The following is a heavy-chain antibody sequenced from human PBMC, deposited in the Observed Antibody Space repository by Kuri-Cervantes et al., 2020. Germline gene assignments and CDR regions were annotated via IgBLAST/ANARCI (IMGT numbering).Heavy chain of an antibody. V-gene: IGHV3-9*01. CDR2: ISWNSGSI. Sequence: SLKISCAASGFTFDDYAMHWVRQAPGKGLEWVSGISWNSGSIGYADSVRGRFTISRDNAKNSLYLQMNNLRTEDTAVYYCAKGDDFWSGRAYDYWGQGTLVTVSS. CDR3: AKGDDFWSGRAYDY. J-gene: IGHJ4*02. D-gene: IGHD3-3*01. CDR1: GFTFDDYA.